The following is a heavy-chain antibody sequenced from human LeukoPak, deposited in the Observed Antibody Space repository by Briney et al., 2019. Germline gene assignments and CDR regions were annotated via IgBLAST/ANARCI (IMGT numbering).Heavy chain of an antibody. D-gene: IGHD3-9*01. CDR2: ISSSSSYI. CDR3: ARHGALLRYFDWTPQRAFDI. Sequence: GGSLRLSCAASGFTFSSYSINWVRQAPGKGLEWVSSISSSSSYIYYADSVKGRFTLSRDNARNSLYLQMNSLRAEDTAMYYCARHGALLRYFDWTPQRAFDIWGQGTMVTVPS. CDR1: GFTFSSYS. J-gene: IGHJ3*02. V-gene: IGHV3-21*04.